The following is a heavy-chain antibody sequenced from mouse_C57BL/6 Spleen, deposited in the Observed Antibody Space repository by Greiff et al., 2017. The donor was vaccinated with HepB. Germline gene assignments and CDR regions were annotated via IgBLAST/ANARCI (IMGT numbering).Heavy chain of an antibody. Sequence: EVNVVESGGGLVKPGGSLKLSCAASGFTFSSYTMSWVRQTPEKRLEWVATISGGGGNTYYPDSVKGRFTNSRDNAKNTLDLQMSSLRSEDTALYYCARPLYYCNYEWYFDVWGTGTTVTVSS. V-gene: IGHV5-9*01. CDR2: ISGGGGNT. CDR1: GFTFSSYT. J-gene: IGHJ1*03. CDR3: ARPLYYCNYEWYFDV. D-gene: IGHD2-1*01.